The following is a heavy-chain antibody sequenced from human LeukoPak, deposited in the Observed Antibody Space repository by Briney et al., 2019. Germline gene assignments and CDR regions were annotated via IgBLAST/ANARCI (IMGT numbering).Heavy chain of an antibody. CDR1: GGSISSYY. J-gene: IGHJ4*02. V-gene: IGHV4-59*08. Sequence: PSETLSLTCTVSGGSISSYYWSWIRQPPGKGLEWIGYIYYSGSTNYNPSLKSRVTISVDTSKNQFSLKLSSVTAADTAVYYCARGDSGWYGQIDYWGQGTLVTVSS. CDR3: ARGDSGWYGQIDY. CDR2: IYYSGST. D-gene: IGHD6-19*01.